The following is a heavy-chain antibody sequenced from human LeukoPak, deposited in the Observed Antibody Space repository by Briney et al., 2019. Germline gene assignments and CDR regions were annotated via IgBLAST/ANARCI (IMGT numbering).Heavy chain of an antibody. Sequence: SETLSLTCTVSGGSISSSSYYWSWIRQPPGKGLEWIGYIYYSGSTNYNPSLKSRVTISVDTSKNQFSLQLSSVTAADTAVYYCATRKLGNDYWGQGTLVTVSS. D-gene: IGHD7-27*01. V-gene: IGHV4-61*01. CDR1: GGSISSSSYY. CDR2: IYYSGST. J-gene: IGHJ4*02. CDR3: ATRKLGNDY.